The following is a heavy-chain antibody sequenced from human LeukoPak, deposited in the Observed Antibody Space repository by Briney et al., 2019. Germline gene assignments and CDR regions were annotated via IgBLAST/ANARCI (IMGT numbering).Heavy chain of an antibody. CDR2: ISWNSGSI. V-gene: IGHV3-9*01. CDR3: AKDMLNY. Sequence: PGGSLRLSCAASGFTFDDYAMHWVRHAPGKGLEWVSGISWNSGSIGYADSVKGRFTISRDNAKNSLYLQMNSLRAEDTALYYCAKDMLNYWGQGTLVTVSS. CDR1: GFTFDDYA. J-gene: IGHJ4*02.